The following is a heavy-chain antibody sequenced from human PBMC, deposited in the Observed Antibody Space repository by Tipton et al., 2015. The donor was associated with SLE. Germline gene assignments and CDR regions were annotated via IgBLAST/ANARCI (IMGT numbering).Heavy chain of an antibody. D-gene: IGHD5-12*01. CDR1: GFTFSSYA. V-gene: IGHV3-30*18. J-gene: IGHJ6*02. Sequence: SLRLSCAASGFTFSSYAMHWVRQAPGKGLEWVAVIWFGGKKKSYADSVNGRFTISRDNSKNMLYLQMNSLGAEDTAVYYCAKVGGSGYDRPYYSAMDVWGQGTTVTVS. CDR2: IWFGGKKK. CDR3: AKVGGSGYDRPYYSAMDV.